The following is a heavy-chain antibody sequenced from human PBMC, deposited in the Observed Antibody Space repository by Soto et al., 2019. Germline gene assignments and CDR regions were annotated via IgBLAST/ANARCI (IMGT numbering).Heavy chain of an antibody. D-gene: IGHD3-22*01. Sequence: SETLSLTCAVYGGSFIGYYCILIRHPPVKGLEWIVEINHSGSTNYNPSLKSRVTISVDTSKNQFSLKLSSVTAADTAVYYCARGRQYYYDPPRAFDIWGQGTMVTVSS. J-gene: IGHJ3*02. CDR1: GGSFIGYY. CDR2: INHSGST. V-gene: IGHV4-34*01. CDR3: ARGRQYYYDPPRAFDI.